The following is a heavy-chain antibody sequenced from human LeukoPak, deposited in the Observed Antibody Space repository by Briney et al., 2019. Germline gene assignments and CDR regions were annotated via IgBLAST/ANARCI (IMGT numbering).Heavy chain of an antibody. CDR3: SRDPGDYY. CDR2: VWHDGSSE. V-gene: IGHV3-33*01. J-gene: IGHJ4*02. CDR1: VFTFCFYG. Sequence: GGSLSLSCAASVFTFCFYGMHWVRQAPGKGLEWVALVWHDGSSEHYADSVRGRFTISRDNSKNMLYLQMNSLRAEDTAVYYCSRDPGDYYWGQGPLVTVSS. D-gene: IGHD3-3*01.